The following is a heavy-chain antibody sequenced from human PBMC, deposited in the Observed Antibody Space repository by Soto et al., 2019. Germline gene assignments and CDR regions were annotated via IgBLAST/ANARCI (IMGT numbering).Heavy chain of an antibody. CDR1: GGSFSVYY. CDR2: INHSGRL. CDR3: ARLQEIVVVPAALKGMDV. V-gene: IGHV4-34*01. D-gene: IGHD2-2*01. Sequence: SETVSLTCGVYGGSFSVYYWTWILQPPWKGLEWIGEINHSGRLNYNPSLKSRVSISVDTSKKQFSLKLSSVTAADTAVYYCARLQEIVVVPAALKGMDVWGQGTTVTVSS. J-gene: IGHJ6*02.